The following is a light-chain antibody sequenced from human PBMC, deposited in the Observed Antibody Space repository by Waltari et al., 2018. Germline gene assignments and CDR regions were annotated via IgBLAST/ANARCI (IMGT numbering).Light chain of an antibody. CDR3: QQYYSTIFT. Sequence: DIQMTQSPSSMSASVGDRVSITCQASQDISIYLSWYQQKPGKAPKVLIYDASNLETGVPSRFTGSRSGTDFTFTISSLQAEDVAVYYCQQYYSTIFTFGPGTKVDIK. CDR1: QDISIY. J-gene: IGKJ3*01. CDR2: DAS. V-gene: IGKV1-33*01.